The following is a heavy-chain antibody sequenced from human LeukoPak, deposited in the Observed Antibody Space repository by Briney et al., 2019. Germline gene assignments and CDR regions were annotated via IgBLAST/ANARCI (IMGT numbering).Heavy chain of an antibody. Sequence: GGSLRLSCVASEFTFNNYAMNWVRQAPGKGLEWVSAIRVGGGGTVYADSVKGRFTISRDSSENTLYLQMNSLRADDTAVYFCAKASGDWYFDYWGRGTLVTVSS. CDR2: IRVGGGGT. J-gene: IGHJ4*02. V-gene: IGHV3-23*01. D-gene: IGHD2-21*02. CDR3: AKASGDWYFDY. CDR1: EFTFNNYA.